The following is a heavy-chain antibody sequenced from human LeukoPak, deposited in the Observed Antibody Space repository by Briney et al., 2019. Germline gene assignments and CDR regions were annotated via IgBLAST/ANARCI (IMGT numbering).Heavy chain of an antibody. CDR2: ISGSGDST. V-gene: IGHV3-23*01. D-gene: IGHD3-10*01. CDR1: GFTFSAYA. CDR3: AKSRSSLVRGVLDY. J-gene: IGHJ4*02. Sequence: GRSLRLSCAASGFTFSAYAITWVRQAPGKGLEWVSAISGSGDSTYYADSVKGRFTISRDNSKNTLYLQLNSLRAEDTAVYYCAKSRSSLVRGVLDYWGQGTLVTVSS.